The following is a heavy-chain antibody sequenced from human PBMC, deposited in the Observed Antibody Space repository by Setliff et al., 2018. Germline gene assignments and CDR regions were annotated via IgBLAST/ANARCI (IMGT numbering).Heavy chain of an antibody. CDR3: ARTLLLSPYYFDD. CDR1: GGSISSGSYY. Sequence: SETLSLTCTVSGGSISSGSYYWSWIRQPAGKGLEWIGRIYTSGSTNYNPSLKSRVTISVDTYKNQFSLKLSSVTAADTAVYYGARTLLLSPYYFDDWGQGTLVTVSS. CDR2: IYTSGST. D-gene: IGHD2-21*01. J-gene: IGHJ4*02. V-gene: IGHV4-61*02.